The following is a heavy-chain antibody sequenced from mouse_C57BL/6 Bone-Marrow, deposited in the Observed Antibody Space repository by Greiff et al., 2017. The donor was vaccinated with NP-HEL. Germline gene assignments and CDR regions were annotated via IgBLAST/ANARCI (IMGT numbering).Heavy chain of an antibody. D-gene: IGHD4-1*01. J-gene: IGHJ2*01. CDR2: IYPGSGNT. CDR1: GYTFTDYY. CDR3: ARSLNWDGDDY. Sequence: QVQLQQSGAELVRPGASVKLSCKASGYTFTDYYINWVKQRPGQGLEWIARIYPGSGNTYYNEKFKGKATLTAEKSSSTAYMQLSSLTSEDSAVYFCARSLNWDGDDYWGQGTTLTVSS. V-gene: IGHV1-76*01.